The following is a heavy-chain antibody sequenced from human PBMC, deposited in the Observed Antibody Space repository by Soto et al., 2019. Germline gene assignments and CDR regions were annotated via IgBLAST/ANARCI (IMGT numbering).Heavy chain of an antibody. CDR2: IYYSGST. J-gene: IGHJ4*02. D-gene: IGHD2-15*01. V-gene: IGHV4-59*01. CDR3: ATYDCSGGSRYFDY. Sequence: SETLSLTCTVSGGSISSYYWSWIRQPPGKGLEWIGYIYYSGSTNYNPSLKSRVTISVDTSKNQFSLKLSSVTAADTAVYYCATYDCSGGSRYFDYWGQGTLVTVSS. CDR1: GGSISSYY.